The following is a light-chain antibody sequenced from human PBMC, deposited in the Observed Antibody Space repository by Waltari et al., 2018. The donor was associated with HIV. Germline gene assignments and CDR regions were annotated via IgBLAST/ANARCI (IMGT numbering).Light chain of an antibody. CDR3: QVWDSNSYVV. CDR2: RDT. V-gene: IGLV3-9*01. Sequence: SYELTQPLSVSVALGQTASITCGGYSLVCNNVFWYQQRPGQAPVLVIFRDTKRPSGIPERFAGSNSGNAATLTISRVQVEDEADYFCQVWDSNSYVVFGGGTKLTVL. CDR1: SLVCNN. J-gene: IGLJ2*01.